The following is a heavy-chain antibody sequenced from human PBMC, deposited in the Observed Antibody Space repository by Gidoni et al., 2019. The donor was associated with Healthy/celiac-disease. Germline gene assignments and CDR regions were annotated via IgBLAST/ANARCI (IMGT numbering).Heavy chain of an antibody. CDR2: IYYSGST. J-gene: IGHJ3*02. CDR3: ARLHIYGDFAAFDI. CDR1: GGSLSSSSYY. V-gene: IGHV4-39*01. D-gene: IGHD4-17*01. Sequence: QLQLQESGPGLVKPSETLSLTCTVSGGSLSSSSYYWGWIRQPPGKGLEWIGSIYYSGSTYYNPSLKSRVTISVDTSKNQFSLKLSSVTAADTAVYYCARLHIYGDFAAFDIWGQGTMVTVSS.